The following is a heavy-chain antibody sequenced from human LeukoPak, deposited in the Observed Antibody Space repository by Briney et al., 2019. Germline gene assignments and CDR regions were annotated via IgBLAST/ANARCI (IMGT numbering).Heavy chain of an antibody. CDR2: IKSDGSST. J-gene: IGHJ4*02. CDR3: ATSDFDFWSGYPFDY. V-gene: IGHV3-74*01. Sequence: GGPLRLSCAASGFTFSSYWMRGVRQAPAKRVVCVSRIKSDGSSTSYADSVRGRFTSSRDNAKNTLYRQMNSVRAEDTAVYYCATSDFDFWSGYPFDYWGQGTLVSVSS. CDR1: GFTFSSYW. D-gene: IGHD3-3*01.